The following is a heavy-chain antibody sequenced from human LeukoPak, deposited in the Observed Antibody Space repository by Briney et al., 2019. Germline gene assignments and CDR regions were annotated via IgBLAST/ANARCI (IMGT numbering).Heavy chain of an antibody. V-gene: IGHV1-18*03. CDR1: GYTFTSYG. D-gene: IGHD3-22*01. J-gene: IGHJ4*02. CDR2: ISAYNGNT. CDR3: ARASPIVVVITNDY. Sequence: ASVKVSCKASGYTFTSYGISWVRQAPGQGLEWMGWISAYNGNTNYAQKLQGRVTMTTDTSTSTAYMELRSLRSDDMAVYYCARASPIVVVITNDYWGQGTLVTVSS.